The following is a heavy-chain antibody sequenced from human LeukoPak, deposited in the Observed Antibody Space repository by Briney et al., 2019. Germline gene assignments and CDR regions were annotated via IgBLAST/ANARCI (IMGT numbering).Heavy chain of an antibody. D-gene: IGHD3-10*01. CDR2: INAGNGNT. CDR3: ARDFDYYGSGSANY. J-gene: IGHJ4*02. V-gene: IGHV1-3*01. CDR1: GYTSTSYA. Sequence: ASVKVSCKASGYTSTSYAMHWVRQAPGQRLEWMGWINAGNGNTKYSQKFQGRVTITRDTSASTAYMELSSLRSEDTAVYYCARDFDYYGSGSANYWGQGTLVTVSS.